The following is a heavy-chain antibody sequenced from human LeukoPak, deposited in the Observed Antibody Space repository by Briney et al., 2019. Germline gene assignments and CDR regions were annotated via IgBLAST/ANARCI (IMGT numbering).Heavy chain of an antibody. CDR2: INPNSGGT. CDR3: VKASTYDSSGHYKYTDY. D-gene: IGHD3-22*01. J-gene: IGHJ4*02. CDR1: GYTFSDYY. Sequence: ASVKVSCKASGYTFSDYYIHWVRQAPGQGLEWMGWINPNSGGTNYAQKFQGRVTMTRDTSISTAYMELSRLRSDDTAVYYCVKASTYDSSGHYKYTDYWGQGTSVTVSS. V-gene: IGHV1-2*02.